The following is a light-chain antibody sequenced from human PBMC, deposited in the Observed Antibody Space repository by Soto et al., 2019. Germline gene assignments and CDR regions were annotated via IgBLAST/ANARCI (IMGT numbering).Light chain of an antibody. CDR3: QQRSNWPIT. CDR2: GAS. Sequence: EIVLTQSPGTLCLSPGERATLSCRASQSVSSSYLAWYQQKPGQAPRLLIYGASSRATGIPARFSGSGSGTDFTLTISSLEPEDFAVYYCQQRSNWPITFGQGTRLEIK. CDR1: QSVSSSY. J-gene: IGKJ5*01. V-gene: IGKV3D-20*02.